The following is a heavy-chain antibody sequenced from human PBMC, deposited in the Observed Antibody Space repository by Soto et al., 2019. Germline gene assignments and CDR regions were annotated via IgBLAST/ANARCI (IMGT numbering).Heavy chain of an antibody. CDR3: ARELPMSSAIVRYYFDY. Sequence: GASVKVSCKASGYTFTGYYMHWVRQAPGQGLERMGWINPNSGGTNYAQKFQGWVTMTRDTSISTAYMELSRLRSDDTAVYFCARELPMSSAIVRYYFDYWGQGTLVTVSS. D-gene: IGHD5-18*01. CDR2: INPNSGGT. CDR1: GYTFTGYY. J-gene: IGHJ4*02. V-gene: IGHV1-2*04.